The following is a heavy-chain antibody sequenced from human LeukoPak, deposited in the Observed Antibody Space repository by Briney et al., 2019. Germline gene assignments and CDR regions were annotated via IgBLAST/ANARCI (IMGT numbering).Heavy chain of an antibody. J-gene: IGHJ6*03. V-gene: IGHV4-59*01. CDR3: ARWYCSSTTCYHMDV. CDR2: IYYSGNT. D-gene: IGHD2/OR15-2a*01. CDR1: GGSINSYY. Sequence: PSQTLSLTCTVSGGSINSYYWSWIRQPPGKGLEYIGHIYYSGNTDYNPSLKSRVTIPVDTSKNQFSLNLSSVTAADTAVYYCARWYCSSTTCYHMDVWGKGTTVTVSS.